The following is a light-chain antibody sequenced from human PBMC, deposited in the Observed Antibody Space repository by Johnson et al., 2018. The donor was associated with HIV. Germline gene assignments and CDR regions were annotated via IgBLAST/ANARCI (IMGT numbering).Light chain of an antibody. CDR2: DNN. CDR3: GTWDSSLSAYV. V-gene: IGLV1-51*01. Sequence: QSVLTQPPSVSAAPGQKVTISCSGSSSNIGNNYVSWYQQFPGTAPKLLIYDNNKRPSGIPDRFSGSSSVTSATLGITGLQTGDEADYYCGTWDSSLSAYVFGTGTKVTVL. CDR1: SSNIGNNY. J-gene: IGLJ1*01.